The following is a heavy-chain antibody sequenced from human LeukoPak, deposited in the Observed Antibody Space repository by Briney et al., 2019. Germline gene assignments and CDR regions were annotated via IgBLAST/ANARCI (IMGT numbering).Heavy chain of an antibody. D-gene: IGHD2-15*01. Sequence: GESLKISCKGSGYSFTSYWIAWVRQMPGKGLEWMGIIYPGDSDTRYSPSLQGQVTISVDKSISTAYLQWSSLKASDTAMYYCARTRMDGYCSGGSCWDAFDIWGQGTMVTVSS. CDR3: ARTRMDGYCSGGSCWDAFDI. J-gene: IGHJ3*02. CDR2: IYPGDSDT. CDR1: GYSFTSYW. V-gene: IGHV5-51*01.